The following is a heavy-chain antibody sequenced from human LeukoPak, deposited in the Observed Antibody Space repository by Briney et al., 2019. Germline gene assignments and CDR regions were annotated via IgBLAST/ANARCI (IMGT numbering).Heavy chain of an antibody. CDR1: GFTFSSYS. Sequence: GGSLRLSCAASGFTFSSYSMNWVRQAPGKGLEWVSYISSSSSTIYYADSVKGRFTISRDNAKTSLYLQMNSLRAEDTAVYYCARDVLGPSDYWGQGTLVTVSS. CDR3: ARDVLGPSDY. J-gene: IGHJ4*02. V-gene: IGHV3-48*04. CDR2: ISSSSSTI.